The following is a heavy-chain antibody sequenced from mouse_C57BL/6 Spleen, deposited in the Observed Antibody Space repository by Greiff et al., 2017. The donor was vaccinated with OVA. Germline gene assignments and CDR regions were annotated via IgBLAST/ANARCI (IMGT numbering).Heavy chain of an antibody. D-gene: IGHD1-1*01. V-gene: IGHV1-58*01. CDR1: GYAFTSSG. CDR2: IYIGNGYT. CDR3: ARYSRSSRYYAIDV. J-gene: IGHJ4*01. Sequence: VHVKQSGAELVRPGSSVKMSCKTSGYAFTSSGINWVKQRPGQGLEWIGHIYIGNGYTKYNEKFKGKATLTSDQSSSTAYMQLSSLTSEDSAVYFCARYSRSSRYYAIDVWGTGTSVTVSS.